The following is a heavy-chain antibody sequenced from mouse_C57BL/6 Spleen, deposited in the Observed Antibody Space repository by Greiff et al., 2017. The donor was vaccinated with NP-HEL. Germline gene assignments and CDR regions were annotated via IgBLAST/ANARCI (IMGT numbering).Heavy chain of an antibody. D-gene: IGHD2-1*01. CDR3: ARYYYGNYRYFDV. CDR2: IHPNSGST. CDR1: GYTFTSYW. V-gene: IGHV1-64*01. J-gene: IGHJ1*03. Sequence: QVQLQQPGAELVKPGASVKLSCKASGYTFTSYWMHWVKQRPGQGLEWIGMIHPNSGSTNYNEKFKSKATLTVDNSSSTAYMQRSSLTSEDTAVYYCARYYYGNYRYFDVWGTGTTVTVSS.